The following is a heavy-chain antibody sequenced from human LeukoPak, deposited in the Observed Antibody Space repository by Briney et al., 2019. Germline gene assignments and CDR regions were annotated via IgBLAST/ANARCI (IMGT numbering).Heavy chain of an antibody. CDR1: GYSITSGYY. CDR2: IYHSGST. Sequence: PSETLSLTCAVSGYSITSGYYWGWIRQPPGKGLEWIGSIYHSGSTYYNPSLKSRVTISVDTSKNQFSLKLSSVTAADTAVYYCAREIQMDVWGKGTTVTVSS. J-gene: IGHJ6*04. V-gene: IGHV4-38-2*02. CDR3: AREIQMDV.